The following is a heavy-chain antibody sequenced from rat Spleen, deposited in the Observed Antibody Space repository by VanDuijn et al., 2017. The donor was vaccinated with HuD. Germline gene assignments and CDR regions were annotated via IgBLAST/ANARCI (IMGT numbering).Heavy chain of an antibody. Sequence: EVQLVESGGGLVQPGGTLKLSCAASGITFSNYAMAWVRQAPKKGLEWVATIFYDGSSTYYRDSVKGRFTLSRDDARSTLYLQMDSLRSEDTDTYYCARGDNYGFDYWGQGVMVTVSS. CDR3: ARGDNYGFDY. J-gene: IGHJ2*01. V-gene: IGHV5-17*01. CDR2: IFYDGSST. D-gene: IGHD1-10*01. CDR1: GITFSNYA.